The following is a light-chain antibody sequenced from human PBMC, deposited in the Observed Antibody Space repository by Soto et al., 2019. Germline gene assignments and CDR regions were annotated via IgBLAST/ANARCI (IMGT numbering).Light chain of an antibody. V-gene: IGKV3-20*01. J-gene: IGKJ2*01. CDR1: QSVSNSY. CDR3: QQHGGSPMYT. CDR2: GAS. Sequence: EMVLTQSPGTLSLSPGESATLSCRASQSVSNSYLAWYQQKPGQAPRLLIYGASSRATAIPDRFSGSGSGTDFTLTISSLETEDFAVYYCQQHGGSPMYTFGQGTKLEIE.